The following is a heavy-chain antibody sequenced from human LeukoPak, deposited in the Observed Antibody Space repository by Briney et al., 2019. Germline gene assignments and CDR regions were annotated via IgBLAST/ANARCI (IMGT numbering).Heavy chain of an antibody. D-gene: IGHD2-15*01. CDR2: ISSSGSTI. V-gene: IGHV3-48*03. CDR3: AKDPLVGSIGRENWFDP. J-gene: IGHJ5*02. CDR1: GFTFSSYE. Sequence: GSLRLSCAASGFTFSSYEMNWVRQAPGKGLEWVSYISSSGSTIYYADSVKGRFTISRDNAKNSLYLQMNSLRAEDTAVYYCAKDPLVGSIGRENWFDPWGQGTLVTVSS.